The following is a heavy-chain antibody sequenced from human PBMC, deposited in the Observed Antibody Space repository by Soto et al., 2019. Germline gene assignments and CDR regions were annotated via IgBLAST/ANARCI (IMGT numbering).Heavy chain of an antibody. CDR2: TENKANSYTT. D-gene: IGHD4-17*01. V-gene: IGHV3-72*01. CDR3: ARGPPSRVTTGYYYGMDV. J-gene: IGHJ6*02. Sequence: EVQLVESGGGLVQPGGSLRLSCAASGFTFSDHYMDWVRQAPGKGLKWVGGTENKANSYTTEYAASLKGRFTISRDDSKTSLYLQMNSLKTEDTAVYYCARGPPSRVTTGYYYGMDVWGQGTTVTVSS. CDR1: GFTFSDHY.